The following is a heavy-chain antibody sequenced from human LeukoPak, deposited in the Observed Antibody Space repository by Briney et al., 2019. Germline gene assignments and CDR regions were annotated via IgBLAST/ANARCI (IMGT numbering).Heavy chain of an antibody. D-gene: IGHD6-13*01. J-gene: IGHJ5*02. CDR2: IYSSGSS. CDR3: TKGGSSWYNWFDP. V-gene: IGHV4-4*07. Sequence: SETLSLTCTVSGGSISNYYWSWIRQPAGKGLEWIGRIYSSGSSNYNPSLKSRVTMSVDTSKNQFSLELSTATAADTAMYYCTKGGSSWYNWFDPWGQGTLVTVSS. CDR1: GGSISNYY.